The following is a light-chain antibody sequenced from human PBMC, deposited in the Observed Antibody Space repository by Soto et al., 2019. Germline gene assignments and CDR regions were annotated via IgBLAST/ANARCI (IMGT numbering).Light chain of an antibody. CDR1: QSISNW. CDR3: QQYNSYRG. Sequence: DIPRTQSHANLCPPVGDGVPIACRASQSISNWLAWHQQKPGKAPKLLIYKASTLESGVPSRFSGSGYGTEFTLTISSLQPDDFATYYCQQYNSYRGFGQGTKVEIK. CDR2: KAS. J-gene: IGKJ1*01. V-gene: IGKV1-5*03.